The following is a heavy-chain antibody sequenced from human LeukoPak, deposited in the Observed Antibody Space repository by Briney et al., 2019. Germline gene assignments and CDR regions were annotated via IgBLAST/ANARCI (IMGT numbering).Heavy chain of an antibody. CDR1: GYTFTGYY. J-gene: IGHJ5*02. D-gene: IGHD4-11*01. V-gene: IGHV1-3*01. CDR3: ARGPYSNYWFDP. Sequence: VASVKVSCKASGYTFTGYYMHWVRQAPGQGLEWMGWINAGNGNTKYSQKFQDRVTITRDTSASTAYMELSSLRSEDTAVYFCARGPYSNYWFDPWGQGTLVTVSS. CDR2: INAGNGNT.